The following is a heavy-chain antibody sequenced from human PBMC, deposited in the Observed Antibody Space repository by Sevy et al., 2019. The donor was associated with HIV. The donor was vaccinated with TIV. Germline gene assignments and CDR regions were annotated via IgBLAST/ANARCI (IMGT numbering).Heavy chain of an antibody. Sequence: GGSLRLSCAASGFTFSSYAMHWVRQAPGKGLEWVAVIPYDGSNKYYADSVKGRFTISRDNSKNTLYLQMNSLRAEDTAVYYCARDFGYCISTSCYGYYYYGMDVWGQGTTVTVSS. J-gene: IGHJ6*02. D-gene: IGHD2-2*01. V-gene: IGHV3-30-3*01. CDR3: ARDFGYCISTSCYGYYYYGMDV. CDR2: IPYDGSNK. CDR1: GFTFSSYA.